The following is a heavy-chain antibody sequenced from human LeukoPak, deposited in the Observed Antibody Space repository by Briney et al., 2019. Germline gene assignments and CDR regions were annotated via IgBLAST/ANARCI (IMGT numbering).Heavy chain of an antibody. J-gene: IGHJ3*02. CDR3: ARDGHWDAFDI. V-gene: IGHV3-66*01. CDR2: IYSGGST. CDR1: GFTVSSSY. Sequence: PGGSLRLSCAASGFTVSSSYMSWVRQAPGKGLEWVSVIYSGGSTYYADSVKGRFTISRDNSKNTLYLQMNSLRAEDTAVYYCARDGHWDAFDIWGQGTMVTVSS.